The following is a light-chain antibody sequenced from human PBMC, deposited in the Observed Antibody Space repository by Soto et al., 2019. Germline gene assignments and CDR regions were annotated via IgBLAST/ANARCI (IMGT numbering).Light chain of an antibody. Sequence: DIHMTQSPSTLSASVLDIVTITFLASQSISSYLNWYQQRPGKAPNLLIYDATRLHSGVPPRFSGSGYGTDFTLTITSLQLEDFATYYCQHYNSYSEAFGQGTKVDIK. J-gene: IGKJ1*01. CDR1: QSISSY. CDR2: DAT. V-gene: IGKV1-39*01. CDR3: QHYNSYSEA.